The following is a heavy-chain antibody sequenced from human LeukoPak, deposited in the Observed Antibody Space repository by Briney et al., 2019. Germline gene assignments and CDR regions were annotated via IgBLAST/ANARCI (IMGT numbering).Heavy chain of an antibody. CDR2: ISGDSDNR. CDR1: GFNVAAYA. V-gene: IGHV3-43*02. Sequence: PGGSLRLSCAASGFNVAAYAMYWVRQLPGKSLEWVSLISGDSDNRYSAASVKGRFTISRDNSKNSLYLQMNSLTAEDTALYYCAIAYESGSFYRAFAYWGQGALVTVYS. CDR3: AIAYESGSFYRAFAY. J-gene: IGHJ4*02. D-gene: IGHD3-10*01.